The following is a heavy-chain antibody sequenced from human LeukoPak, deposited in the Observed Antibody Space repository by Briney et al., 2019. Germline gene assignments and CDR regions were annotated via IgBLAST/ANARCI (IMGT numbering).Heavy chain of an antibody. CDR3: ARDRRYWDPFDF. J-gene: IGHJ4*02. D-gene: IGHD3-16*02. Sequence: ASVKVSCKASGYTFTSYYMHWVRQAPGQGLEWMGIINPSGGSTNYAQKFQGRVTMTRDTSISTAYMELSRLRSDDTAVYYCARDRRYWDPFDFWGQGTLVTVSS. CDR2: INPSGGST. V-gene: IGHV1-46*01. CDR1: GYTFTSYY.